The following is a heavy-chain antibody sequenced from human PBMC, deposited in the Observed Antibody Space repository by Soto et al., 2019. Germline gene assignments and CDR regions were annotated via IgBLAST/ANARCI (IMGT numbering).Heavy chain of an antibody. CDR3: ARDKITGLFDY. CDR2: INHSGST. Sequence: SETLSLTCAVYGGSFSGYYWSWVRQPPGKGLEWIGEINHSGSTNYNPSLKSRVTISVDTSKNQFSLKLTSVTAADTAVYYCARDKITGLFDYWGQG. D-gene: IGHD2-8*02. CDR1: GGSFSGYY. J-gene: IGHJ4*02. V-gene: IGHV4-34*01.